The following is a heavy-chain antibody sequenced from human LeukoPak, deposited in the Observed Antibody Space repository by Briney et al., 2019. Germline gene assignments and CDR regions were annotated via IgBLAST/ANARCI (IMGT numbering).Heavy chain of an antibody. D-gene: IGHD3-22*01. CDR3: AGTDASGYPYYFAY. CDR1: GFTFNNYE. Sequence: PGGSLRLSCAASGFTFNNYEFSWVRQAPGKGLEWVSYISTTGSIVYYADSVKGRFTISRHNAKNSLFLQMNSLGAEDTAVYYCAGTDASGYPYYFAYWSQGTLVTVSS. J-gene: IGHJ4*02. V-gene: IGHV3-48*03. CDR2: ISTTGSIV.